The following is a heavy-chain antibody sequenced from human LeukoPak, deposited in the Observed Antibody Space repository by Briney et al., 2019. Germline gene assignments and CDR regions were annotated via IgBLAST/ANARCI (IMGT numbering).Heavy chain of an antibody. V-gene: IGHV1-24*01. CDR2: FDPEDGET. CDR1: GYTLTELS. CDR3: ARDLGSWLASWFDP. J-gene: IGHJ5*02. D-gene: IGHD6-13*01. Sequence: ASVKVSCKVSGYTLTELSMHWVRQAPGKGLEWMGGFDPEDGETIYAQKFQGRVTITADESTSTAYMELSSLRSEDTAVYYCARDLGSWLASWFDPWGQGTLVTVSS.